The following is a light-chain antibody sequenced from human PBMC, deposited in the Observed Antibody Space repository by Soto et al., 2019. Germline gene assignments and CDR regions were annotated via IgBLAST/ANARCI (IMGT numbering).Light chain of an antibody. V-gene: IGLV2-23*02. Sequence: QSVLTQPGSVAGSPGQSITISCTGTTSDGGSYDLVSWYQHHPGKAPKLLIYEVSKRPSGVSDRFSGSKSGNTASLTISGLQTEDEADYYCCSFAGSSNLYVFGTGTKVTVL. CDR2: EVS. J-gene: IGLJ1*01. CDR1: TSDGGSYDL. CDR3: CSFAGSSNLYV.